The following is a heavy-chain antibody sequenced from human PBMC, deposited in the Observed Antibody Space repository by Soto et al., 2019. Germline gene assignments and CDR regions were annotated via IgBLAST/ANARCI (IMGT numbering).Heavy chain of an antibody. CDR3: ARGQVVAAQH. V-gene: IGHV4-30-2*01. D-gene: IGHD2-15*01. Sequence: QLQLQESGSGLVKPSQTLSLTCAVSGGSISSGGYSWSWIRQPPGKGLEWIGYIYHSGSTYYNPPPTSRLTISVDRSKHQFPLKLSSVTAADTAVYYCARGQVVAAQHWGQGTLVTVSS. CDR2: IYHSGST. CDR1: GGSISSGGYS. J-gene: IGHJ4*02.